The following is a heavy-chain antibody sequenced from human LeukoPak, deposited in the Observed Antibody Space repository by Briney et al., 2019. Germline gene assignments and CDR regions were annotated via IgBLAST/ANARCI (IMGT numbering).Heavy chain of an antibody. CDR1: GGSISSYY. Sequence: SETLSLTCTVSGGSISSYYWSWIRQPPGKGLEWIGYIYYSGSTNYNPSLKSRVTISVDTSKNQFSLKLSSVTAADTAVYYCAREGQPLLVDCWGQGTLVTVSS. CDR2: IYYSGST. V-gene: IGHV4-59*01. D-gene: IGHD2-21*02. CDR3: AREGQPLLVDC. J-gene: IGHJ4*02.